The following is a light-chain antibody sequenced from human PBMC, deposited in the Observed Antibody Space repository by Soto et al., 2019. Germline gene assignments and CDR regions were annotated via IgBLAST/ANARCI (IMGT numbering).Light chain of an antibody. CDR1: QSIIGW. Sequence: DIQMTQSPSTLSASVGDRVTITCRASQSIIGWLAWYQQKPGKAPKLLIYDASSLESGVPSRFSGSGSGTEFTLTISSLQPDDFATYYCQQYNSYPWTFGQGTKVEIK. CDR3: QQYNSYPWT. J-gene: IGKJ1*01. V-gene: IGKV1-5*01. CDR2: DAS.